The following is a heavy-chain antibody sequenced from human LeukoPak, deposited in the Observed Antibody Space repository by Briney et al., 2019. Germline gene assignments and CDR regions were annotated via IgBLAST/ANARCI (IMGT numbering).Heavy chain of an antibody. D-gene: IGHD2/OR15-2a*01. J-gene: IGHJ3*02. V-gene: IGHV1-69*05. Sequence: ASVKVSCKASGGTFSSYAISWVRQAPGQGLEWMGRFIPIFGTANYAQKFQGRVTITTHESTSTAYMELSSLRSADTAMYYCARGPRRGWGSSFLDAFDIWGQGTMVTVSS. CDR3: ARGPRRGWGSSFLDAFDI. CDR2: FIPIFGTA. CDR1: GGTFSSYA.